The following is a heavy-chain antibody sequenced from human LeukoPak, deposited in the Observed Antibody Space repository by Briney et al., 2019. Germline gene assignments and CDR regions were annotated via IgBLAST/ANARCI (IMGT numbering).Heavy chain of an antibody. CDR1: GFTVSSNY. Sequence: GSLRLSCAASGFTVSSNYMSWVRQAPGKGLEWVSVIYSGDSTYYADSVKGRFTISRDNSKNTLYLQMNSLRAEDTAVYYCASLSPLYYDSSGYSYWGQGTLVTVSS. CDR2: IYSGDST. CDR3: ASLSPLYYDSSGYSY. V-gene: IGHV3-53*01. J-gene: IGHJ4*02. D-gene: IGHD3-22*01.